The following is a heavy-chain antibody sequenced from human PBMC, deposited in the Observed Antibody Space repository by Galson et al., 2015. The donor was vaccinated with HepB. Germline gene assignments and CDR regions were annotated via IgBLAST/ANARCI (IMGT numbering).Heavy chain of an antibody. CDR3: ARVVAAAALRYAFDI. Sequence: SVKVSCKASGYTFTCYGISWVRQAPGQGLEWMGWISAYNGNTNYAQKLQGRVTMTTDTSTSTAYMELRSLRSDDTAVYYCARVVAAAALRYAFDIWGQGTMVTVSS. CDR2: ISAYNGNT. J-gene: IGHJ3*02. D-gene: IGHD6-13*01. CDR1: GYTFTCYG. V-gene: IGHV1-18*01.